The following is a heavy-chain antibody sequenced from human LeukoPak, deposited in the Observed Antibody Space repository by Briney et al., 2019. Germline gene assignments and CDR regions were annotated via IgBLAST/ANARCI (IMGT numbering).Heavy chain of an antibody. J-gene: IGHJ4*02. CDR2: IKQDGSEK. D-gene: IGHD3-22*01. Sequence: GGSLRLSCAASEFNLSSYWMSWVRQAPGKGLEWVANIKQDGSEKYYVDSVKGRFTISRDNAKNSLYLQMNSLRAEDTAVYYCAKDVEEYYYDSSGYWLFDYWGQGTLVTVSS. CDR3: AKDVEEYYYDSSGYWLFDY. CDR1: EFNLSSYW. V-gene: IGHV3-7*03.